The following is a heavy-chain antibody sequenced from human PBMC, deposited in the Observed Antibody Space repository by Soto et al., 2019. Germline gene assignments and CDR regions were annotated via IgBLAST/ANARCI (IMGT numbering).Heavy chain of an antibody. CDR2: IYYSGST. CDR3: ARARAVTTSYWFDP. J-gene: IGHJ5*02. D-gene: IGHD4-17*01. CDR1: GGSISSYY. V-gene: IGHV4-59*01. Sequence: QVQLQESGPGLVKPSETLSLTCTVSGGSISSYYWSWIRQPPGKGLEWIGYIYYSGSTNYNPSLKSRVTISVDTSKNQFSLKLSSVTAADTAVYYCARARAVTTSYWFDPWGQGTLVTVSS.